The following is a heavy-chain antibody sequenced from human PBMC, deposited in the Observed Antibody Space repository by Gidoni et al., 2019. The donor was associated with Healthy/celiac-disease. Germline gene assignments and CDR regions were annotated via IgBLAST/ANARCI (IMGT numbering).Heavy chain of an antibody. J-gene: IGHJ4*02. D-gene: IGHD3-22*01. Sequence: QVQLQESGPGLVKPSQTLSLTCTVSGGSISSGSYYWSWIRQPAGKGLEWIGRIDTSGSTNYNPSLKSRVTISVDTSKNQFSLKLSSVTAADTAVYYCARARSYYYDSSGYYYFDYWGQGTLVTVSS. CDR1: GGSISSGSYY. CDR2: IDTSGST. CDR3: ARARSYYYDSSGYYYFDY. V-gene: IGHV4-61*02.